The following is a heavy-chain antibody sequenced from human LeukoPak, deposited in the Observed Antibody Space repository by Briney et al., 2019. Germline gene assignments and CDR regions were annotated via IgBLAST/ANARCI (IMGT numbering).Heavy chain of an antibody. J-gene: IGHJ4*02. V-gene: IGHV3-30*02. CDR1: GFTFSSYA. Sequence: GGSLRLSCAASGFTFSSYAMSWVRQAPGKGLEWVAFIRYDGTNKNYADSVQGRFTISRDNSKNTLYLQMTSLRVHDTALYYCAKRPPGSGLDYWGQGTLVTVSS. CDR3: AKRPPGSGLDY. CDR2: IRYDGTNK. D-gene: IGHD3-10*01.